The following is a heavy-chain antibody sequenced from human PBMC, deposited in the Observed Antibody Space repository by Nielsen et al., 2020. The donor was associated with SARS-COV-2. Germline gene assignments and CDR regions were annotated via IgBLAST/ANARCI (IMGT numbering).Heavy chain of an antibody. V-gene: IGHV3-21*01. J-gene: IGHJ4*02. D-gene: IGHD5-18*01. CDR1: GFTFSYYT. CDR3: ARDRSGYAFDF. Sequence: LSLTCAASGFTFSYYTMHWVRQAPGKGLEWVSSISTSGDYIYYADLVQGRFAISRDNAKDSLYLQMNSLRAEDTAMYYCARDRSGYAFDFWGQGALVTVSS. CDR2: ISTSGDYI.